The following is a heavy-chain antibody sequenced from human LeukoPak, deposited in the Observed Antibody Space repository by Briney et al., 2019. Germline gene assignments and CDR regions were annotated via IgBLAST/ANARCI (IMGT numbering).Heavy chain of an antibody. V-gene: IGHV3-11*01. D-gene: IGHD6-19*01. J-gene: IGHJ6*02. CDR1: GFTFSDYY. Sequence: GGSLRLSCAASGFTFSDYYMSWIRQAPGKGLGWGSYISSSGSTICYADSVKGRFTISRDNAKNSLYLQMNSLRAEDTAVYYCARDARIAVAGTPLGADYYYYGMDVWGQGTTVTVSS. CDR3: ARDARIAVAGTPLGADYYYYGMDV. CDR2: ISSSGSTI.